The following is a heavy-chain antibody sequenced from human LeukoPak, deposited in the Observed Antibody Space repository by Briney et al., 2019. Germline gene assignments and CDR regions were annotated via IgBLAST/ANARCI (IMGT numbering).Heavy chain of an antibody. V-gene: IGHV3-48*02. Sequence: PGGSLRLSCAASGFSFRSYSMNWVRQAPGKGLEWVSYINSSSSIIYYADSVKGRFTISRDNGKNSLYLQMTSLRDEDTAVYYCARVNDATGSMGYWGQGTLVTVSS. D-gene: IGHD3-9*01. J-gene: IGHJ4*02. CDR1: GFSFRSYS. CDR2: INSSSSII. CDR3: ARVNDATGSMGY.